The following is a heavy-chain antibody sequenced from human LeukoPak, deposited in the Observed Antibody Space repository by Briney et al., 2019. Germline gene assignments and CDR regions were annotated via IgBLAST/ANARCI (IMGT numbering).Heavy chain of an antibody. V-gene: IGHV3-7*04. Sequence: GGSLRLSCVTSGFNFSDSRMTWVRQAPGKGLQWVANVNRDGTGKHFLDSAEGRFTISRDNAKKSLYLQMSSLRPQDTAVYFCVRGDWYFESWGQGTLVTVSS. CDR2: VNRDGTGK. J-gene: IGHJ4*02. CDR3: VRGDWYFES. CDR1: GFNFSDSR. D-gene: IGHD2-21*01.